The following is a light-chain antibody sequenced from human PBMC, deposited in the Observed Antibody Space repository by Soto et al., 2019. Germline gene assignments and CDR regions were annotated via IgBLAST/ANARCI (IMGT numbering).Light chain of an antibody. Sequence: EIVMTQSPGTLSVSPGERATLSCRASQSVSSNLAWYQQKPGQAPRLLIYGPSTRATGIPARFSGRGSGPEFTLTITSLQSEDLAVYYCRQYNNWPRTFGQGTKVEIK. CDR1: QSVSSN. V-gene: IGKV3-15*01. CDR2: GPS. J-gene: IGKJ1*01. CDR3: RQYNNWPRT.